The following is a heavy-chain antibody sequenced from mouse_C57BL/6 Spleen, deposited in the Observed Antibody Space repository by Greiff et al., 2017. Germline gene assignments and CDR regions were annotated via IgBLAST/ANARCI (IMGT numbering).Heavy chain of an antibody. Sequence: QVQLQQPGAELVKPGASVKMSCKASGYTFTSYWITWVKQRPGQGLEWIGDIYPGSGSTNYNEKFKSKATLTVDTSSSTAYMQLSSLTSEDSAVYYCARKAALRYYSNSFYAMDYWGQGTSVTVSS. CDR3: ARKAALRYYSNSFYAMDY. D-gene: IGHD2-5*01. V-gene: IGHV1-55*01. CDR2: IYPGSGST. J-gene: IGHJ4*01. CDR1: GYTFTSYW.